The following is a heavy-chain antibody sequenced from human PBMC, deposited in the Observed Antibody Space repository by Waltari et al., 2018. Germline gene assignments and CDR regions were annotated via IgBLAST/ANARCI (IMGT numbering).Heavy chain of an antibody. CDR3: AKDQESGYSYGYYGTDY. D-gene: IGHD5-18*01. J-gene: IGHJ4*02. Sequence: EVQLLESGGGLVQPGGSLRLSCAASGFTFSSYAMSWVRQAPGKGLEWVSVIYSGGSTYYADSVKGRFTISRDNSKTTLYLQMNSLRAEDTAVYYCAKDQESGYSYGYYGTDYWGQGTLVTVSS. CDR1: GFTFSSYA. CDR2: IYSGGST. V-gene: IGHV3-23*03.